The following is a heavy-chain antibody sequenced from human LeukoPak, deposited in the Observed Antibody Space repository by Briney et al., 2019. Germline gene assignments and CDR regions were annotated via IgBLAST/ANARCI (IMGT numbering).Heavy chain of an antibody. CDR2: ISAYNGKT. J-gene: IGHJ5*02. CDR1: GYTFTSYG. V-gene: IGHV1-18*01. CDR3: ARSLASWFYP. Sequence: GASVKVSCKASGYTFTSYGISWVRQAPAQGLEWMGWISAYNGKTNYAQKLQGRVTMTTDTSTRPAYMELRRLRCDDTAVYYCARSLASWFYPWGQGTLVTVSS.